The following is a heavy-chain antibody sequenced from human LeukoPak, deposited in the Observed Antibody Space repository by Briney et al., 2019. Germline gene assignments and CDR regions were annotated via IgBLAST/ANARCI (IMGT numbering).Heavy chain of an antibody. V-gene: IGHV4-4*07. CDR2: IHTSGST. D-gene: IGHD3-16*01. Sequence: SETLSLTCTVSGGSISGYYWSWIRQPAGKGLEWIGRIHTSGSTNYNPSLKTRVTMSVDTSKNQFSLKVSSVTAADTAVYYCARGSGGVTYFSDYWGQGTLVTVSS. CDR3: ARGSGGVTYFSDY. CDR1: GGSISGYY. J-gene: IGHJ4*02.